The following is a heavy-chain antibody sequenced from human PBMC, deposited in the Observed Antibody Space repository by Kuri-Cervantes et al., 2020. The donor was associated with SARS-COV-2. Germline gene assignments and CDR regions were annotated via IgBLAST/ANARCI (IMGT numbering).Heavy chain of an antibody. CDR1: GYTFTGYY. D-gene: IGHD2-2*02. Sequence: GGSLRLSCKASGYTFTGYYMHWVRQAPGQGLEWMGWINPNSGGTNYAQKFQGRVTMTRDTSISTAYMGLSRLRSDDTAVYYCARDFRGNCSSTSCYTQYYYYYMDVWGKGTTVTVSS. CDR3: ARDFRGNCSSTSCYTQYYYYYMDV. V-gene: IGHV1-2*02. J-gene: IGHJ6*03. CDR2: INPNSGGT.